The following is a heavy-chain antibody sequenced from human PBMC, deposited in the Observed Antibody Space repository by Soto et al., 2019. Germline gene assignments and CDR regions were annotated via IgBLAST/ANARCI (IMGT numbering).Heavy chain of an antibody. CDR1: GGSFSGYY. J-gene: IGHJ4*02. CDR3: ARIRFPTSTPAIDY. V-gene: IGHV4-34*01. CDR2: INHSGST. D-gene: IGHD1-1*01. Sequence: SETLSLTCAVYGGSFSGYYWSWIRQPPGKGLEWIGEINHSGSTSYNPSLKSRVTISVDTSKNQFSLKLSSVTAADTAVYYCARIRFPTSTPAIDYWGQGTLVTVSS.